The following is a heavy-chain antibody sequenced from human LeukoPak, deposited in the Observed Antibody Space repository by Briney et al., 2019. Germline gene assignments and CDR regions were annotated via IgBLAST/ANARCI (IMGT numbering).Heavy chain of an antibody. Sequence: GGSLRLSCAASGFTFSSYSMDWVRQAPGKGLEWVSSISSSSSYIYYADSVKGRFTISRDNAKNSLYLQMNSLRAEDTAVYYCARGDPGAFDIWGQGTMVTVSS. V-gene: IGHV3-21*01. D-gene: IGHD2-21*02. CDR2: ISSSSSYI. CDR3: ARGDPGAFDI. J-gene: IGHJ3*02. CDR1: GFTFSSYS.